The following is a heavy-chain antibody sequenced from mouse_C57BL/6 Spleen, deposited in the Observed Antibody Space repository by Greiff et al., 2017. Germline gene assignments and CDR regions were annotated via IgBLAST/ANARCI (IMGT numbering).Heavy chain of an antibody. D-gene: IGHD2-3*01. CDR2: INPNCGTT. CDR3: ARRGGIYDGYYFDY. Sequence: VQLQQSGPELVKPGASVKISCKASGYSFTDYNMNWVKQTTGKSLEWIGVINPNCGTTSYNQKFKGKATFTVAPSTSTAYMQLNSLTSEDTAVYYCARRGGIYDGYYFDYWGQGTTLTVSS. J-gene: IGHJ2*01. CDR1: GYSFTDYN. V-gene: IGHV1-39*01.